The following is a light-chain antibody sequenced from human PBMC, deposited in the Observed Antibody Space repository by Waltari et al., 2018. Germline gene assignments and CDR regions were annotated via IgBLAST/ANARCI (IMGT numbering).Light chain of an antibody. J-gene: IGLJ2*01. CDR2: DVT. V-gene: IGLV2-14*03. CDR3: SSYASSSTLVV. Sequence: QSALTQPASVSGSPGHSITISCPGTISHVGGYDYVSWYQQHPDKAPKLMIYDVTNRPSGVSNRFSGSKSGNTASLTISGLQAEDEADYYCSSYASSSTLVVFGGGTKLTVL. CDR1: ISHVGGYDY.